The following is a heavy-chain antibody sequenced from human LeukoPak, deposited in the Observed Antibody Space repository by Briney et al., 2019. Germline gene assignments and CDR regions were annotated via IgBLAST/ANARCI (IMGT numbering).Heavy chain of an antibody. V-gene: IGHV3-23*01. Sequence: GGSLRLSCAASGFTSSSYAMSWGRPAPGKGLEWVSAISGSGGSTYYADSVKGRFTISRDNSKNTLYLQMNSLRAEDTAVYYCAKDSARLARGEFDPWGQGTLVTVSS. CDR1: GFTSSSYA. J-gene: IGHJ5*02. CDR2: ISGSGGST. CDR3: AKDSARLARGEFDP. D-gene: IGHD3-10*01.